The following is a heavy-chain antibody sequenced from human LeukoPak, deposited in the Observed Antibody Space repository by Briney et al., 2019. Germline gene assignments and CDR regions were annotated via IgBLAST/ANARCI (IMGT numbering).Heavy chain of an antibody. CDR1: GFTFSRYS. D-gene: IGHD3-3*01. CDR2: ISISSNYI. Sequence: PGGSLRLSCAASGFTFSRYSMNWVRQAPGRGLEWVSSISISSNYIHYADSVKGRFTISRDNAKNSLYLQVNSLRAEDTAVYYCARGSRFGVVGRDAFDIWGQGTVVTVSS. CDR3: ARGSRFGVVGRDAFDI. J-gene: IGHJ3*02. V-gene: IGHV3-21*01.